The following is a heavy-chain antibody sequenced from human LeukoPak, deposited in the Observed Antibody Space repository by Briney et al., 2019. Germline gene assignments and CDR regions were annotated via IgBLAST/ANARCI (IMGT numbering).Heavy chain of an antibody. V-gene: IGHV3-48*03. Sequence: GGSLRLSCAASGFTFSSYEVNWVRQAPGKGLEWVSYIRSSGGTIFYADSVKGRFTISRDNAKNSLYLQMNSLRAEDTAVYYCAKDRYGSGSPWGQGTLVTVSS. CDR3: AKDRYGSGSP. CDR1: GFTFSSYE. D-gene: IGHD3-10*01. CDR2: IRSSGGTI. J-gene: IGHJ5*02.